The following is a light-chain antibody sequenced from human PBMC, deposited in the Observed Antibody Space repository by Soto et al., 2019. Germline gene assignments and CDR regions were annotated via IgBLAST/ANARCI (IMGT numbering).Light chain of an antibody. V-gene: IGLV2-23*02. CDR3: CSYAGSSTYV. Sequence: QSVLTQPASVSGSPGQSITISCTGTSSDVGSYNLVSWYQQHPGKAPKLLIYEFSKRPSGFFNRFSGSNFGNTASLTIFGLQAEDEADYYCCSYAGSSTYVFGTGTKSPS. CDR2: EFS. CDR1: SSDVGSYNL. J-gene: IGLJ1*01.